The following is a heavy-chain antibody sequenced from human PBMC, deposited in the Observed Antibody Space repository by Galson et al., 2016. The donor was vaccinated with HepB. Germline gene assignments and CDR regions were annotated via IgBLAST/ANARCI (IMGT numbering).Heavy chain of an antibody. CDR2: IIPSFGTT. J-gene: IGHJ4*02. CDR1: GGSFSSFG. V-gene: IGHV1-69*06. D-gene: IGHD3-10*01. Sequence: SVKVSCKASGGSFSSFGTSWVRQAPGQGPEWMGEIIPSFGTTNYAPKFQGRVTISADISTSTVYMEMSSLTSDDTAMYYCARPAARGIFFHFWGQGTVVTVSS. CDR3: ARPAARGIFFHF.